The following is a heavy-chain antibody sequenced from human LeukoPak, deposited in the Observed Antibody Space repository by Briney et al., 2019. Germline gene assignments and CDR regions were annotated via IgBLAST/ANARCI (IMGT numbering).Heavy chain of an antibody. CDR1: GFTFSSYW. D-gene: IGHD5-12*01. Sequence: PGGSLRLSCAASGFTFSSYWMHWVRQAPGKGLVWVSRVNSDGSGTTYADSVKGRFTISRDNAKNPLYLQMNSLRAEDTAVYYCARESKYSGYPFDYWGQGTLVTVSS. V-gene: IGHV3-74*01. CDR3: ARESKYSGYPFDY. CDR2: VNSDGSGT. J-gene: IGHJ4*02.